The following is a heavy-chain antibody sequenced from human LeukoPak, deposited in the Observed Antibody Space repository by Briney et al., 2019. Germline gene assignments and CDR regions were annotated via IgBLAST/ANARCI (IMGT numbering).Heavy chain of an antibody. CDR3: ARASWPAAV. D-gene: IGHD2-2*01. Sequence: PGGSLRLSCAAPGSTFGDHYISWVRRAPGKGLEWISYITSSGSTIYYADSVKGRFTISRDNAKNSVYLEMNSLRTEDTAVYYCARASWPAAVWGQGTLVTVSS. J-gene: IGHJ4*02. V-gene: IGHV3-11*01. CDR2: ITSSGSTI. CDR1: GSTFGDHY.